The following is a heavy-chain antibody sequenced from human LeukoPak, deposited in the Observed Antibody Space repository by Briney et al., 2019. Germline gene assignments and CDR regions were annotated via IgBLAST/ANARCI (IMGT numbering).Heavy chain of an antibody. J-gene: IGHJ6*04. CDR1: GYTFTSYG. CDR2: ISAYDGNT. CDR3: ARSGYSSSWYAFRPGIMDV. Sequence: ASVKVSCKASGYTFTSYGISGVRQAPGQGLEWMGWISAYDGNTNYAQKLQGRVTMTTDTSTSTAYMELRSLRSDDTAVYYCARSGYSSSWYAFRPGIMDVWGKGTTVTISS. D-gene: IGHD6-13*01. V-gene: IGHV1-18*01.